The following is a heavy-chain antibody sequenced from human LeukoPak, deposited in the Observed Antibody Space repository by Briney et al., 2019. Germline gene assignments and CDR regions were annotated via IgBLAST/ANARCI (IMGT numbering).Heavy chain of an antibody. D-gene: IGHD5-18*01. CDR1: GGTFSSYA. CDR2: IIPIFGIA. V-gene: IGHV1-69*04. CDR3: ARSIQLWPEGYYGMDV. J-gene: IGHJ6*02. Sequence: SVKVSCKASGGTFSSYAISWVRQAPGQGLEWMGRIIPIFGIANYAQKFQGRVTITADKSTSTAYMELSSPRSEDTAVYYCARSIQLWPEGYYGMDVWGQGATVTVSS.